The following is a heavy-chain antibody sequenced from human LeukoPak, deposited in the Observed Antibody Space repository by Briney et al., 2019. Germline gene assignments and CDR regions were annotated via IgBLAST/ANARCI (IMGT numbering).Heavy chain of an antibody. V-gene: IGHV6-1*01. J-gene: IGHJ6*03. CDR2: TYYRSKWYN. D-gene: IGHD4-23*01. CDR1: GDSVSRNSAA. Sequence: SQTLSLTCAISGDSVSRNSAAWNWIRQSPSRGLEWLGRTYYRSKWYNDYAVSVKSRITINPDTSKNQFSLQLNSVTPEDTALYYCARDGDTVLTRGYYYYMDVWGKGTTVTVSS. CDR3: ARDGDTVLTRGYYYYMDV.